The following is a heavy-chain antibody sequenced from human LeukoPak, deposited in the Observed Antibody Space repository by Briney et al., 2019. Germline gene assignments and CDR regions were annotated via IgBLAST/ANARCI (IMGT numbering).Heavy chain of an antibody. V-gene: IGHV3-7*01. CDR2: IKQDGSEK. CDR1: GFTFRTYW. CDR3: VRNHIAAAGAADF. D-gene: IGHD6-13*01. J-gene: IGHJ4*02. Sequence: GGSLRLSCAASGFTFRTYWMSWVRQAPGKGLEWVANIKQDGSEKYYVDSVKGRFTISRDNAKNSLYLQVNSLRGEDTAIYYCVRNHIAAAGAADFWGQGTLVTVSS.